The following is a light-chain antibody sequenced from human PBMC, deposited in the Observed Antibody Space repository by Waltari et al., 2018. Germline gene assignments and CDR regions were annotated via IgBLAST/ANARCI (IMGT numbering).Light chain of an antibody. CDR2: GAS. CDR1: QSVSSSY. CDR3: QQYGSSPPFT. J-gene: IGKJ3*01. Sequence: EIVLTQSPGTLSLSPGERATLSCRASQSVSSSYLAWYQQKPGQAPRLSIYGASSRATGIPDRFSGSGSGTDFTLTISRLEPEDFAVYYCQQYGSSPPFTFGPGTKVDIK. V-gene: IGKV3-20*01.